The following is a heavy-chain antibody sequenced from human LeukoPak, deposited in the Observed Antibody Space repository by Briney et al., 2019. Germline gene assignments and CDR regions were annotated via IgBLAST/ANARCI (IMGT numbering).Heavy chain of an antibody. D-gene: IGHD5-18*01. CDR2: IKQDGSEK. V-gene: IGHV3-7*01. CDR3: ARALYSYGLYFDY. Sequence: GGSLRLSCAASGFTFSSYGMHWVRQAPGKGLEWVANIKQDGSEKYYVDSVKGRFTISRDNAKNSLYLQMNSLRAEDTAVYYCARALYSYGLYFDYWGQGTLVTVSS. CDR1: GFTFSSYG. J-gene: IGHJ4*02.